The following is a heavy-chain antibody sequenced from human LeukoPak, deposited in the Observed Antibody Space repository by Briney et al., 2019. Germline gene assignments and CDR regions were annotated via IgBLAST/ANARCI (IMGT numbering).Heavy chain of an antibody. V-gene: IGHV2-26*01. Sequence: SGPTLVNPTETLTLTCTVSGFSLSNARMGVSWFRQPPGKALEWLANIVSGGEKDYRTPLKSRLTISKDTSTSQVVLTMTNVDPVDTATYYCARTRLYSGYDYYFDFWGQGTLVTVSS. D-gene: IGHD5-12*01. J-gene: IGHJ4*02. CDR1: GFSLSNARMG. CDR2: IVSGGEK. CDR3: ARTRLYSGYDYYFDF.